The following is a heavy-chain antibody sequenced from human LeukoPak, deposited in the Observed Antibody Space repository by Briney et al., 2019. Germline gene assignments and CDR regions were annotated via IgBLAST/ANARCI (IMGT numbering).Heavy chain of an antibody. D-gene: IGHD6-13*01. Sequence: ASVKVSCKASGYTFTAFYMHWVRQAPGQGLEWMGWINPNSGGTNYAQKFQGRVTMTRDTSISTAYMELSSLYSDDTAVYYCARDGVYSRNFDAFDIWGQGTRVTVSS. CDR3: ARDGVYSRNFDAFDI. J-gene: IGHJ3*02. V-gene: IGHV1-2*02. CDR2: INPNSGGT. CDR1: GYTFTAFY.